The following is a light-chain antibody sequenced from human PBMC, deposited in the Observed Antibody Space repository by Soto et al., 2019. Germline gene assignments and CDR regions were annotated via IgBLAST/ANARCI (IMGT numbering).Light chain of an antibody. CDR2: GAS. Sequence: EIVMTQSPATLSVSPGERATLSCRASQSVSSNVAWYQQKPGRAPRLLICGASTRVTGVPARFSGSGSGTEFTLTISSLQSEDFAVYYCQQYNNWPPWAFGQGTKVEIK. V-gene: IGKV3-15*01. CDR1: QSVSSN. J-gene: IGKJ1*01. CDR3: QQYNNWPPWA.